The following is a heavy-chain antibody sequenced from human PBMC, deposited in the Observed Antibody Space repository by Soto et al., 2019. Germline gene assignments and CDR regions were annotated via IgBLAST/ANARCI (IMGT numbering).Heavy chain of an antibody. D-gene: IGHD6-13*01. CDR2: IWYDGSNK. Sequence: GGSLRLSCAASGFTFSSYGMHWVRQAPGKGLEWVAVIWYDGSNKYYADSVKGRFTISRDNSKNTLYLQMNSLRAEDTAVYYCARDRNIAAAGTRFDYWGQGTLVTVSS. CDR1: GFTFSSYG. J-gene: IGHJ4*02. CDR3: ARDRNIAAAGTRFDY. V-gene: IGHV3-33*01.